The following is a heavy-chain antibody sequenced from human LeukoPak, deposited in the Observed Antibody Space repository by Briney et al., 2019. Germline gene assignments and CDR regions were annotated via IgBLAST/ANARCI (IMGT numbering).Heavy chain of an antibody. CDR3: VRGYFDSRGYSNPFDM. CDR2: IYYSGNT. D-gene: IGHD3-22*01. CDR1: GGSISSYY. Sequence: SETLSLTCTVSGGSISSYYWSWIRQPPGKGLEWIGYIYYSGNTNHNPSLKSRVTISVDTSKNQFSLKLSSVTAADTAMYYCVRGYFDSRGYSNPFDMWGQGTMATVSS. V-gene: IGHV4-59*01. J-gene: IGHJ3*02.